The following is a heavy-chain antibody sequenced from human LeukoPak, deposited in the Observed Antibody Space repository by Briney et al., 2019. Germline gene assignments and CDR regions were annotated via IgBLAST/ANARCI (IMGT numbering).Heavy chain of an antibody. Sequence: SGGSLRLSCAASGFTFSDYYMSWIRQAPGKGLEWVSYISSSGSTIYYADSVKGRFTISRDNAKNSLYLQMNSLRAEDTAVYYCASGFYDSSGYSIDYWGQGTLVTVSS. CDR1: GFTFSDYY. CDR2: ISSSGSTI. J-gene: IGHJ4*02. D-gene: IGHD3-22*01. CDR3: ASGFYDSSGYSIDY. V-gene: IGHV3-11*01.